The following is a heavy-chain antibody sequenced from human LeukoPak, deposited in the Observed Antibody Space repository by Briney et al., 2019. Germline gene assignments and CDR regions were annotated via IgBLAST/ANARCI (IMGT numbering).Heavy chain of an antibody. CDR2: IYHSGST. Sequence: SETLSLTCTVSGYSISSGYYWGWIRQPPGKGLEWIGSIYHSGSTYCNPSLKSRVTISVDTSKNQFSLKLSSVTATDTAVYYCARGPITMVRGVIIWGTSGGFDYWGQGTLVTVSS. J-gene: IGHJ4*02. CDR1: GYSISSGYY. D-gene: IGHD3-10*01. V-gene: IGHV4-38-2*02. CDR3: ARGPITMVRGVIIWGTSGGFDY.